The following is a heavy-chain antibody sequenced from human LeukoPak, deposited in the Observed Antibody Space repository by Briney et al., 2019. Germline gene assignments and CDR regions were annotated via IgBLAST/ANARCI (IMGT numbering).Heavy chain of an antibody. CDR3: ARFYSGSYGY. J-gene: IGHJ4*02. V-gene: IGHV4-4*09. Sequence: PSETLSLTCTDSGGSISSYYWSWIRQPPGKGLEWIGYIYTSGSTNYNPSLKSRVTISVDTSKNQFSLKLSSVTAADTAVYYCARFYSGSYGYWGQGTLVTVSS. CDR2: IYTSGST. D-gene: IGHD1-26*01. CDR1: GGSISSYY.